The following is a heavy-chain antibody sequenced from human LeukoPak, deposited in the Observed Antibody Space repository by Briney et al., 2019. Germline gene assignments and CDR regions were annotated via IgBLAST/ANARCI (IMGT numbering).Heavy chain of an antibody. V-gene: IGHV1-8*01. J-gene: IGHJ5*02. CDR3: ARASTTGTTWGDP. Sequence: ASVKVSCKASGYTFTSYDINWVRQATGQGLEWMGWMNPNSGNTGYAQKFQGSVTMTRNTSISTAYMELSSLRSEDTAVYYCARASTTGTTWGDPWGQGTLVTVSS. CDR1: GYTFTSYD. D-gene: IGHD1-1*01. CDR2: MNPNSGNT.